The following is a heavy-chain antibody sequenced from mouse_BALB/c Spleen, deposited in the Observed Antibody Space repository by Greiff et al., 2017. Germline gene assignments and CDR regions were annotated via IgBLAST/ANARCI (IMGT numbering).Heavy chain of an antibody. CDR1: GFTFNTYA. D-gene: IGHD1-3*01. CDR2: IRSKSNNYAT. CDR3: VRGQWAMDY. Sequence: EVQLVESGGGLVQPKGSLKLSCAASGFTFNTYAMNWVRQAPGKGLEWVARIRSKSNNYATYYADSVKDRFTISRDDSQSMLYLQMNNLKTEDTAMYYCVRGQWAMDYWGQGTSVTVSS. V-gene: IGHV10-1*02. J-gene: IGHJ4*01.